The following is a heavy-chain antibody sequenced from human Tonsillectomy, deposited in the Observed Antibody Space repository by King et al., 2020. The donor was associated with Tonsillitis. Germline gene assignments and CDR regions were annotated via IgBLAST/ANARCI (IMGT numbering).Heavy chain of an antibody. CDR1: GYTFTGYF. J-gene: IGHJ3*02. CDR2: INPNSGDT. D-gene: IGHD1-1*01. Sequence: VQLVESGAEVKKPGASVKVSCTASGYTFTGYFLHWVRQAPGQGLEWMGWINPNSGDTHYAQRFQAWVTMTRDTSISTAYMELSRLRSDDTAVYYCARVNWDDAFDIWGQGTMVTVSS. CDR3: ARVNWDDAFDI. V-gene: IGHV1-2*04.